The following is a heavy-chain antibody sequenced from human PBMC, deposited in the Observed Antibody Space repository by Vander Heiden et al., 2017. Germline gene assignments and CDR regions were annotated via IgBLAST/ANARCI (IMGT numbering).Heavy chain of an antibody. D-gene: IGHD3-9*01. Sequence: QLQLQESGPGLVKPSETLSLTCTVSGGSIRSSSYYWGWSRQPPGKGLEWIGIIYYSGSTYYNPSLKSRVTISVDTSKNQFSLKLSSVTAADTAVYYCARRLPLRYFDWLLIVDAFDIWGQGTMVTVSS. CDR2: IYYSGST. CDR1: GGSIRSSSYY. CDR3: ARRLPLRYFDWLLIVDAFDI. V-gene: IGHV4-39*01. J-gene: IGHJ3*02.